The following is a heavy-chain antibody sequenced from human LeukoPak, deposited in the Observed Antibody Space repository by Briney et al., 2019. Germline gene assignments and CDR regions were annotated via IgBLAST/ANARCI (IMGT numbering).Heavy chain of an antibody. D-gene: IGHD3-10*01. CDR2: ISSSGGGR. J-gene: IGHJ4*02. CDR1: GFTFSSYA. CDR3: AIDRGNYYFDF. Sequence: GGSLRLSCAASGFTFSSYAMNWVRQSPGKGLEWVSAISSSGGGRYYSDSVKGRFTISRDNSKDTLYLQLNSLRDEDTAVYFCAIDRGNYYFDFWGLGTLVIVSS. V-gene: IGHV3-23*01.